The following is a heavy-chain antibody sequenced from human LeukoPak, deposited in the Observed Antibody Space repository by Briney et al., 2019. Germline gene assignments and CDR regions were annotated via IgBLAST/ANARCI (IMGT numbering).Heavy chain of an antibody. J-gene: IGHJ5*02. V-gene: IGHV5-51*01. CDR1: GYSVTSYW. D-gene: IGHD4-23*01. CDR3: ARQLTTVVTNDWFDP. CDR2: LYPSDSDN. Sequence: HGESLKISCKGSGYSVTSYWIGWVRQMPGKGLEWMGVLYPSDSDNKYSPSFQGQVTIYADKYISTAYLQWSSLKASDTAMYYCARQLTTVVTNDWFDPWGQGTLVTVSS.